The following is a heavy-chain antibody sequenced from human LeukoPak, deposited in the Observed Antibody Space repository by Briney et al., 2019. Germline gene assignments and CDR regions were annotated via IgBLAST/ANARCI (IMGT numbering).Heavy chain of an antibody. V-gene: IGHV1-18*01. CDR1: GYTFTSYG. CDR3: ARRITFGGVIVSRFDP. J-gene: IGHJ5*02. Sequence: ASVKVSCKASGYTFTSYGISWVRQAPGQGLEWMGWISAYNGNTNYAQKFQGRVTMTRNTSISTAYMELSSLRSEDTAVYYCARRITFGGVIVSRFDPWGQGTLVTVSS. D-gene: IGHD3-16*02. CDR2: ISAYNGNT.